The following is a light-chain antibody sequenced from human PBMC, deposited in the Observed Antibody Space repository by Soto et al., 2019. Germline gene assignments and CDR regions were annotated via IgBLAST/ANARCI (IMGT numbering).Light chain of an antibody. CDR2: DAS. V-gene: IGKV3-15*01. J-gene: IGKJ3*01. CDR3: QQFNKWPPV. CDR1: QSVGRN. Sequence: EIVMTQSPVTLSVPPGERATLSCRASQSVGRNVAWYQQKPGQAPRLLMYDASNRATGIPARFSGSGSGPEFTLIISSQQSYAFAVYYCQQFNKWPPVFGPGTTVDIK.